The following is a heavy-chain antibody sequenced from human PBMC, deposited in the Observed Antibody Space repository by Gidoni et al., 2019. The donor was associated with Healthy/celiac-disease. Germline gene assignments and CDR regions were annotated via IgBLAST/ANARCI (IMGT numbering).Heavy chain of an antibody. Sequence: QLQLQESGSGLVKPSETLSLTCSVPGGSISSSSYYWGWIRQPPRKGLEWIGSIYYSGSTYYNPSLKSRVTISVDTSKNQFSLKLSSVTAADTAVYYCARHIFEERFLEWLSHDAFDIWGQGTMVTVSS. D-gene: IGHD3-3*01. J-gene: IGHJ3*02. CDR1: GGSISSSSYY. CDR3: ARHIFEERFLEWLSHDAFDI. V-gene: IGHV4-39*01. CDR2: IYYSGST.